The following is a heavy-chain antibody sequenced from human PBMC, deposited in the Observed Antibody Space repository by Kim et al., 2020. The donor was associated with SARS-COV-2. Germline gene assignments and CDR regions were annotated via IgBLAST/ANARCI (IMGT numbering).Heavy chain of an antibody. CDR3: ARDTTYDFWSGSSLFDY. J-gene: IGHJ4*02. CDR2: INTNTGNP. Sequence: ASVKVSCKASGYTFTSYAMNWVRQAPGQGLEWMGWINTNTGNPTYAQGFTGRFVFSLDTSVSTAYLQISSLKAEDTAVYYCARDTTYDFWSGSSLFDYWGQGTLVTVSS. D-gene: IGHD3-3*01. V-gene: IGHV7-4-1*02. CDR1: GYTFTSYA.